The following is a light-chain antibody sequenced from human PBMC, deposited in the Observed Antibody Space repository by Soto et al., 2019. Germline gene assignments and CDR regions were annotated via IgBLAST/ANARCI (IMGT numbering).Light chain of an antibody. V-gene: IGKV1-9*01. CDR1: QGMSYY. J-gene: IGKJ5*01. Sequence: DIQLTQSPSCLSASVGDRVTITCRASQGMSYYLAWYQQKPGIAPKLLIYDASTLQHGVPSRFSGSGSGTEFTLTISSLQPEVFAIYYCQQFFSYPITFGQGTRLEIK. CDR3: QQFFSYPIT. CDR2: DAS.